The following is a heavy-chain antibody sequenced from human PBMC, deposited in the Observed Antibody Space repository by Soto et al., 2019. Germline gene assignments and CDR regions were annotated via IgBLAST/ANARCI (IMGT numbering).Heavy chain of an antibody. CDR1: GFTLSDYW. D-gene: IGHD3-9*01. Sequence: GGSLRLSCAVSGFTLSDYWMHWVRQAPGKGLVWVSRINSDGSSVSYVDSVKGRFTVSRDNAKNTLYLQMNGLRAEDTAVYYCARAYQAEIVTGYYSFDYWGQGSLVTVSS. J-gene: IGHJ4*02. CDR3: ARAYQAEIVTGYYSFDY. V-gene: IGHV3-74*01. CDR2: INSDGSSV.